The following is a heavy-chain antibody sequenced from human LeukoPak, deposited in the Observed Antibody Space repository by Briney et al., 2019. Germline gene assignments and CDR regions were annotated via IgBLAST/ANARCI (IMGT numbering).Heavy chain of an antibody. Sequence: PSETLLLTCTVPGRSISSYYLTSIRQTTAKGLEWIRRFYSSVTPYNPSLKSRVTMSADTSRNHVSLTLNSVTAADTAVYYCARDSGTTGEVKFDPWGQGTLVTVSS. J-gene: IGHJ5*02. CDR1: GRSISSYY. D-gene: IGHD3-10*01. CDR3: ARDSGTTGEVKFDP. CDR2: FYSSVTP. V-gene: IGHV4-4*07.